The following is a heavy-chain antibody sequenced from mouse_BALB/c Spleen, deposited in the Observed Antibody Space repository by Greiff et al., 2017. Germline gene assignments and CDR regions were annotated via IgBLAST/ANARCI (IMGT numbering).Heavy chain of an antibody. Sequence: VQLQQSGAELMKPGASVKISCKATGYTFSSYWIEWVKQRPGHGLEWIGEILPGSGSTNYNEKFKGKATFTADTSSNTAYMQLSSLTSEDSAVYYCARPFITTAAWFAYWGQGTLVTVSA. CDR1: GYTFSSYW. CDR3: ARPFITTAAWFAY. V-gene: IGHV1-9*01. CDR2: ILPGSGST. J-gene: IGHJ3*01. D-gene: IGHD1-2*01.